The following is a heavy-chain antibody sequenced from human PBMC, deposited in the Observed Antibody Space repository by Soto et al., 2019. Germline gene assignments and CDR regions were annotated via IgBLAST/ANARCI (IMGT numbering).Heavy chain of an antibody. D-gene: IGHD6-19*01. J-gene: IGHJ4*02. Sequence: GGSLRISCAASGFTFSSYSMNWVRQAPGKGLEWVSYISSSRSTIYYADSVKGRFTISRDNSKNTLSLQMNSLRAEDTAIYYGAKVGYIDSGWFDYWGQGTLVTVSS. CDR1: GFTFSSYS. V-gene: IGHV3-48*04. CDR2: ISSSRSTI. CDR3: AKVGYIDSGWFDY.